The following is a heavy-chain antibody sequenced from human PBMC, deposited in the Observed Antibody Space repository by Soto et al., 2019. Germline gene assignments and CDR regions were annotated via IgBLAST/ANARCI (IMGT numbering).Heavy chain of an antibody. CDR2: IKSKTDGGTT. CDR3: TTEEYQAGAAFDY. Sequence: EVQLVESGGGLVKPGGSLRLSCAASGFTFSNAWMSWVRQAPGKGLEWVGRIKSKTDGGTTDYAAPVKGRFTISRDDSKNTLYLQMNSLKPEDTAVYYCTTEEYQAGAAFDYWGQGTLVTVSS. D-gene: IGHD6-6*01. V-gene: IGHV3-15*01. J-gene: IGHJ4*02. CDR1: GFTFSNAW.